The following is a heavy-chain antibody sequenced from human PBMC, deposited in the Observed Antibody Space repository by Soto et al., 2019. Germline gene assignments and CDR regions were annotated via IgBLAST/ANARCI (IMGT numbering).Heavy chain of an antibody. CDR1: ADTFTSYY. Sequence: ASVKVSCKAPADTFTSYYIHWVRQAPGHGLEWMGIINPNGGSTRFAQTFQGRITMTTDTSTSTVYMELRNLRSEDTAVYYCARGYDFWSGYYAQISYYYYGMDVWRQRTTVTVSS. D-gene: IGHD3-3*01. CDR3: ARGYDFWSGYYAQISYYYYGMDV. CDR2: INPNGGST. V-gene: IGHV1-46*01. J-gene: IGHJ6*02.